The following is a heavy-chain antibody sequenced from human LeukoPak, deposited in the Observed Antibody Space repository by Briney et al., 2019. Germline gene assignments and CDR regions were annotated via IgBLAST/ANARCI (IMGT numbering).Heavy chain of an antibody. D-gene: IGHD2-21*02. Sequence: ASVQVSCKASGYTFINYDMNWVRQAPGQGLEWMGWINTKTGNPTYAQGFTGRFVFSLDTSVSTTYLQISSLTADDTAVYYCARDQRYCGGDCYDAFDIWGQGTMVTVSS. V-gene: IGHV7-4-1*02. CDR2: INTKTGNP. CDR1: GYTFINYD. CDR3: ARDQRYCGGDCYDAFDI. J-gene: IGHJ3*02.